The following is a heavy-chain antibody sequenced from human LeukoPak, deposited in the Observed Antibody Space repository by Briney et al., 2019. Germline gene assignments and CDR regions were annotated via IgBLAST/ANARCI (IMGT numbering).Heavy chain of an antibody. CDR1: GFTFDDYG. V-gene: IGHV3-20*04. J-gene: IGHJ4*02. D-gene: IGHD2-21*02. CDR3: AKNRLPGYCGGDCPYYFDY. Sequence: PGGSLRLSCAASGFTFDDYGMSWVRQAPGKGLEWVSGINWNGGSTGYADSVKGRFTISRDNSKNTLYLQMNSLRAEDTAVYYCAKNRLPGYCGGDCPYYFDYWGQGTLVTVSS. CDR2: INWNGGST.